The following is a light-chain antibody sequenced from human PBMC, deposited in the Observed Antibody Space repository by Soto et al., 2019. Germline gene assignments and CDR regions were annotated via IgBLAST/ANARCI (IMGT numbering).Light chain of an antibody. J-gene: IGLJ2*01. Sequence: QSALSQPASVSGSPGQSITISCTGTSSDVGGYNFVSWYQQHPGKAPKFIIYDVRNRPSGVSNRFSGSRSGNTASLTISGLQAEDEADYYCSSYTSSSPVIFGGGTTLTVL. V-gene: IGLV2-14*03. CDR3: SSYTSSSPVI. CDR2: DVR. CDR1: SSDVGGYNF.